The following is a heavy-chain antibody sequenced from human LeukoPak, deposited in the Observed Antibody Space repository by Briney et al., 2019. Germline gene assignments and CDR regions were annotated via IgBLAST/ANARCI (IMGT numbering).Heavy chain of an antibody. CDR2: IIPIFGTA. CDR1: GGTFSSYA. Sequence: EASVKVSCKASGGTFSSYAISWVRQAPGQGLEWMGGIIPIFGTANYAQKFQGRVTITADESTSTAYMELSSLRSEDTAVYYCARVLGKGFGEGWFDPWGQGTLVTVSS. V-gene: IGHV1-69*01. CDR3: ARVLGKGFGEGWFDP. J-gene: IGHJ5*02. D-gene: IGHD3-10*01.